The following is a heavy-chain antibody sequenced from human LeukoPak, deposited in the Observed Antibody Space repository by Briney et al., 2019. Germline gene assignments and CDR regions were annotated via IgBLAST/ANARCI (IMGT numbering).Heavy chain of an antibody. D-gene: IGHD2-21*02. V-gene: IGHV1-8*03. J-gene: IGHJ4*02. Sequence: GASVKVSCKASGYTFTNYHINWVRQASGQGLEWMTWINPDTGDKRYARKFQDRVTITTDTSISTAYMELSSLSSEDTAVYFCARTTSMTASRYDYWGPGTLVTVSS. CDR1: GYTFTNYH. CDR3: ARTTSMTASRYDY. CDR2: INPDTGDK.